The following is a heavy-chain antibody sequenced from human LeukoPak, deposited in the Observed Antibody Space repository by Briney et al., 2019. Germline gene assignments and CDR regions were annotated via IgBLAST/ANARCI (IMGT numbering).Heavy chain of an antibody. J-gene: IGHJ4*02. CDR3: AKSPYYDFWSGSAGGRYYFDY. D-gene: IGHD3-3*01. CDR1: GGTFSSYA. V-gene: IGHV1-69*04. CDR2: IIPILGIA. Sequence: ASVKVSCKASGGTFSSYAISWVRQAPGQGLEWMGRIIPILGIANYAQKFQGRVTITADKSTSTAYMELSSLRAEDTAVYYCAKSPYYDFWSGSAGGRYYFDYWGQGTLVTVSS.